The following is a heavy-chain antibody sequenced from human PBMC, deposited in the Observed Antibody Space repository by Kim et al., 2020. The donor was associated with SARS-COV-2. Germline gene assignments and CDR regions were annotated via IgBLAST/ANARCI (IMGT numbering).Heavy chain of an antibody. CDR2: VIPIFPAP. J-gene: IGHJ6*02. Sequence: SVKVSCKFSGGTFTTASFSWVRQAPGHGLEWMGGVIPIFPAPDYPQKFQDRVTINADESSTTVLLELSGLSSEDSAVYSCATRLHDIGGHYYYAIDFWG. CDR3: ATRLHDIGGHYYYAIDF. CDR1: GGTFTTAS. V-gene: IGHV1-69*13. D-gene: IGHD6-6*01.